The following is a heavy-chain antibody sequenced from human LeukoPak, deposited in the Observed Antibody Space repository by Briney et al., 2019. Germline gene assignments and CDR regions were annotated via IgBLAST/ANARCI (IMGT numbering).Heavy chain of an antibody. J-gene: IGHJ4*02. CDR2: IYFSGST. Sequence: SETLSLTCTVSGGSISGYYWSWIRQPPGKGLEWIGYIYFSGSTKYNPSLKSRVTISVDTSKNQFSLKLSSVTAADTAVYYCVRGGSTYDNGEVDFWGQGTLVTVSA. V-gene: IGHV4-4*09. CDR1: GGSISGYY. D-gene: IGHD3-16*01. CDR3: VRGGSTYDNGEVDF.